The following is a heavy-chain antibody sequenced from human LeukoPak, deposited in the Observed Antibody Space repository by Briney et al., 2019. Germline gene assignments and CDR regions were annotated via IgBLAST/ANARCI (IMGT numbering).Heavy chain of an antibody. Sequence: GGSLRLSCAASGFTFSSYSMNWVRQAPGKGLEWVSSISSSSSYIYYADSVKGRFTISRDNAKNSLYLQMNSLRAEDTAVYYCARVLVGATFFDYWGQGTLVTVSS. CDR1: GFTFSSYS. D-gene: IGHD1-26*01. CDR3: ARVLVGATFFDY. J-gene: IGHJ4*02. CDR2: ISSSSSYI. V-gene: IGHV3-21*01.